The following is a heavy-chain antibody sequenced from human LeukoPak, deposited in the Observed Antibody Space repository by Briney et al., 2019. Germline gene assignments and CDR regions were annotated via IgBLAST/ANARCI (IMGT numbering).Heavy chain of an antibody. Sequence: PSETLSLTCTVSGGSISSYCWSWIRQPPGKGLEWIGYIYYSGSTNYNPSLKSRVTISVDASKNQFSLKLSSVTAADTAVYYCARDRKQWLRGPFDPWGQGTLVTVSS. CDR1: GGSISSYC. D-gene: IGHD6-19*01. CDR3: ARDRKQWLRGPFDP. CDR2: IYYSGST. J-gene: IGHJ5*02. V-gene: IGHV4-59*01.